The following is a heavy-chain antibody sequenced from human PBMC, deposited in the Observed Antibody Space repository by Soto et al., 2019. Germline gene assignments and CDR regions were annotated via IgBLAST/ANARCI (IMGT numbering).Heavy chain of an antibody. D-gene: IGHD3-9*01. Sequence: EVQLLESGGGLVQPGGSLRLSCAASGFTFSSYAMSWVRQAPGKGLEWVSAISGSGGSTYYADSVKGRFTISRDNSKNTLYLQMNSLRAEDTAVYYCANSPTRLRYPYYYYYMDVWGKGTTVTVSS. CDR1: GFTFSSYA. V-gene: IGHV3-23*01. J-gene: IGHJ6*03. CDR3: ANSPTRLRYPYYYYYMDV. CDR2: ISGSGGST.